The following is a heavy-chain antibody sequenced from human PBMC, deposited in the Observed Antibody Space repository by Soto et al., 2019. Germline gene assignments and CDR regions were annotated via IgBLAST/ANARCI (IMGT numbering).Heavy chain of an antibody. Sequence: PXGSLGLCCAASGFTFDDYAMHWVRQAPGKGLEWVSGISWNSGSIGYADSVKGRFTISRDNAKNSLYLQMNSLRAEDTALYYCAKSPVRGASIEPFDYWGQGTLVTVSS. CDR1: GFTFDDYA. CDR3: AKSPVRGASIEPFDY. J-gene: IGHJ4*02. V-gene: IGHV3-9*01. CDR2: ISWNSGSI. D-gene: IGHD3-10*01.